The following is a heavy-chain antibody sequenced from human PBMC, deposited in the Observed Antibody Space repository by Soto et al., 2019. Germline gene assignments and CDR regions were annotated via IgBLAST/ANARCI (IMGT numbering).Heavy chain of an antibody. V-gene: IGHV1-2*02. J-gene: IGHJ5*02. D-gene: IGHD5-12*01. Sequence: QVQLLQSGAEVKKPGASVKVSCKASGYTFTAYYMHWVRQAPGQGLEWMGWINPNSGGTYHAQNFQGRVTMTRDTSTTTADMELASQRSDGTAVYYCARGGGRGYNELDPWGHGTLVIVSS. CDR1: GYTFTAYY. CDR3: ARGGGRGYNELDP. CDR2: INPNSGGT.